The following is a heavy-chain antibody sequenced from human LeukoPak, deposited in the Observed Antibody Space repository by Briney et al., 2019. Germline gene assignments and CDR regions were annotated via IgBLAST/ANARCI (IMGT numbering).Heavy chain of an antibody. CDR3: ARDLADGSGSYYDY. V-gene: IGHV1-2*02. D-gene: IGHD3-10*01. J-gene: IGHJ4*02. CDR1: GYTFTGYY. Sequence: ASVKVSRKASGYTFTGYYMHWVRQAPGQGLEWMGWINPNSGGTNYAQKFQGRVTMTRDTSISTAYMELSRLRSDDTAVYYCARDLADGSGSYYDYWGQGTLVTVSS. CDR2: INPNSGGT.